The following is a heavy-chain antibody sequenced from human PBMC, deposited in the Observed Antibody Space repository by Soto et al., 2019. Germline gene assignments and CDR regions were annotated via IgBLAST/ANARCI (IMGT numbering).Heavy chain of an antibody. Sequence: PSETLSLTCTVSGGSISSGGYYWSWIRQHPGKGLEWIGYIYYSGSTYYNPSLKSRVTISVDTSKNQFSLKLSSVTAADTAVYYCARDSRLVSYYYGMDVWGQGTTVTVSS. V-gene: IGHV4-31*03. CDR3: ARDSRLVSYYYGMDV. CDR2: IYYSGST. CDR1: GGSISSGGYY. D-gene: IGHD5-12*01. J-gene: IGHJ6*02.